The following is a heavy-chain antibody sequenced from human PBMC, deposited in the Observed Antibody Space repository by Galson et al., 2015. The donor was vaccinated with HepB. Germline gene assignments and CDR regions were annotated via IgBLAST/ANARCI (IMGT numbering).Heavy chain of an antibody. D-gene: IGHD6-13*01. CDR3: ARVAFSSWYRYVDY. CDR2: IYSGGST. CDR1: GFTVSSNY. Sequence: SLRLSCAASGFTVSSNYMSWVRQAPGKGLEWVSVIYSGGSTYYTDSVKGRFTISRDNSKNTLYLQMNSLRAEDTAVYYCARVAFSSWYRYVDYWGQGTLVTVSS. J-gene: IGHJ4*02. V-gene: IGHV3-66*02.